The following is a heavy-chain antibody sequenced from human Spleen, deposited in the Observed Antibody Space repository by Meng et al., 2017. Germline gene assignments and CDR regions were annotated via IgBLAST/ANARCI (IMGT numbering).Heavy chain of an antibody. CDR2: VNPNGGGT. Sequence: QVQLVQSGAEVKTPGASVRAPCKASGYTFTGRYIHWVRQAPGQGLEWMGRVNPNGGGTNYAQRFHGRVTLTADTSISTAYLDLNRLKSDDTAVYYCAREYDRWISGTSFDNWGQGTLVTVSS. CDR3: AREYDRWISGTSFDN. D-gene: IGHD1-20*01. V-gene: IGHV1-2*06. J-gene: IGHJ4*02. CDR1: GYTFTGRY.